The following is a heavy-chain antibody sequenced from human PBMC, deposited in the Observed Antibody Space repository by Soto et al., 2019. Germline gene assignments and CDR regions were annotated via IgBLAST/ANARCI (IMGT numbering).Heavy chain of an antibody. CDR1: GGSISSYY. CDR3: ARDGYSRYAFDI. J-gene: IGHJ3*02. Sequence: PSETLSLTCTVSGGSISSYYWSWIRQPPGKGLEWIGYIYYSGSTNYNPSLKSRVTISVDTSKNQFSLKLSSVTAADTAVYYCARDGYSRYAFDIWGQGTMDTVSS. D-gene: IGHD4-4*01. V-gene: IGHV4-59*12. CDR2: IYYSGST.